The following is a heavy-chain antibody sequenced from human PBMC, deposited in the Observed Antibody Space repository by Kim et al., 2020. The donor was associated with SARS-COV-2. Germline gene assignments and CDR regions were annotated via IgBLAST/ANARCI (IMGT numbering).Heavy chain of an antibody. CDR2: INHSGST. Sequence: SETLSLTCAVYGGSFSGYYWSWIRQPPGKGLEWIGEINHSGSTNYNPSLKSRVTISVDTSKNQFSLKLSSVTAADTAAYYCARDQDPVVAATHYFDYWG. CDR1: GGSFSGYY. D-gene: IGHD2-15*01. J-gene: IGHJ4*01. CDR3: ARDQDPVVAATHYFDY. V-gene: IGHV4-34*01.